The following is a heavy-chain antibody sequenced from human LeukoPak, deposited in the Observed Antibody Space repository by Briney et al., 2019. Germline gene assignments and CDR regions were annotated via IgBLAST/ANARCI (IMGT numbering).Heavy chain of an antibody. Sequence: PGGSLRLSCAASGFTFSSYSMNWVRQAPGKGLEWVSSISSSSSYIYYADSVKGRFTISRDNAKNSLYLQMNSLRAEDTAVYYCAREPLFGVVTYYGMDVWGQGTTVTVSS. CDR3: AREPLFGVVTYYGMDV. CDR1: GFTFSSYS. J-gene: IGHJ6*02. D-gene: IGHD3-3*01. CDR2: ISSSSSYI. V-gene: IGHV3-21*01.